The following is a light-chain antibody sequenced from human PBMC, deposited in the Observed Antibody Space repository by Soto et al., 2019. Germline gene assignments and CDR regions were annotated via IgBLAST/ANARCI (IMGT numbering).Light chain of an antibody. CDR1: SSDVGGYNY. CDR3: SSYTSSSTPVV. Sequence: QSALTQPASVSGSPGQSITISCTGTSSDVGGYNYVSWYQQHPGKVPKLMIYDVSYRPSGVSNRFSGSKSGNTASLTISGLQAEDEADYYCSSYTSSSTPVVFGGGTQLTVL. J-gene: IGLJ2*01. V-gene: IGLV2-14*01. CDR2: DVS.